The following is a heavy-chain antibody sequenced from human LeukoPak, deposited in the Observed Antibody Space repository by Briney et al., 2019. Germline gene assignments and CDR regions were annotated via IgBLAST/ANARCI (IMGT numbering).Heavy chain of an antibody. V-gene: IGHV3-21*01. CDR1: GFAFSTYN. J-gene: IGHJ2*01. Sequence: GGSLRLSCVASGFAFSTYNMHWVRQAPGKGLEWVSYISSNSYIYYADSVKGRFTISRDNAKNSLDLQMNSLRAEDTAVYYCASWSLDSSGSNRYFDLWGRGTLVTVSS. CDR2: ISSNSYI. D-gene: IGHD3-22*01. CDR3: ASWSLDSSGSNRYFDL.